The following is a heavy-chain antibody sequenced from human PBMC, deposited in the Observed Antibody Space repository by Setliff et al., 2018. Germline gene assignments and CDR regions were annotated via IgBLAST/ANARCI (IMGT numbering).Heavy chain of an antibody. V-gene: IGHV4-39*07. J-gene: IGHJ5*02. D-gene: IGHD3-3*01. CDR1: GGSISSSSYY. Sequence: TSETLSLTCTVSGGSISSSSYYWGWIRQPPGKGLEWIGSIYYSGSTYYNPSLKSRVTISVDTSKNQFSLKLSSVTAADTAVYYCARLYYNFWSGYFWGHAQFDPWGQGTLVTVSS. CDR2: IYYSGST. CDR3: ARLYYNFWSGYFWGHAQFDP.